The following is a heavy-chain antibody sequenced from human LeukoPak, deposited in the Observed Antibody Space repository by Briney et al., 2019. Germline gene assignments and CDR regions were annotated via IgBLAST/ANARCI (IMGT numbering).Heavy chain of an antibody. J-gene: IGHJ4*02. CDR1: GGTFSSYA. V-gene: IGHV1-69*04. CDR2: IIPILGIA. CDR3: ARVQLPYQELDY. D-gene: IGHD2-2*02. Sequence: GASVKVSCKASGGTFSSYAISWVRQAPGQGLEWMGRIIPILGIANYAQKFQGRVTITADKSTSTAYMELSSLRSEDTAVYYCARVQLPYQELDYWGQGTLVTVSS.